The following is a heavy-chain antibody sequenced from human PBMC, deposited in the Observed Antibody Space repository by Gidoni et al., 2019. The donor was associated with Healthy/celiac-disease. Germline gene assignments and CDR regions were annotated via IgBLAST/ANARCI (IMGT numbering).Heavy chain of an antibody. Sequence: EVQLVESGGGLVKPGGSLRLSCAASGFTFSNAWMSWVRQAPGKGLEWVGRIKSKTDGGTTDYAAPVKGRFTISRDDSKNTLYLQMNSLKTEDTAVYYCTTALRFLEYGLYWGQGTLVTVSS. CDR1: GFTFSNAW. V-gene: IGHV3-15*01. CDR2: IKSKTDGGTT. J-gene: IGHJ4*02. CDR3: TTALRFLEYGLY. D-gene: IGHD3-3*01.